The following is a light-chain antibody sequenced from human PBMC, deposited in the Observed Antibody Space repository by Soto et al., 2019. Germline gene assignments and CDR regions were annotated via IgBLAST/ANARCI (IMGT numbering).Light chain of an antibody. CDR3: ISYTGSSTLLV. Sequence: QSALTQPASVSGSPGQSITICCTGTSSDVGGYNYVSWYQQHPGKAPKLMIYEVSNRPSGVSNRFSGSKSGNTASLTISGLQAEDAADYYCISYTGSSTLLVFGGGTKLTVL. CDR1: SSDVGGYNY. J-gene: IGLJ2*01. V-gene: IGLV2-14*01. CDR2: EVS.